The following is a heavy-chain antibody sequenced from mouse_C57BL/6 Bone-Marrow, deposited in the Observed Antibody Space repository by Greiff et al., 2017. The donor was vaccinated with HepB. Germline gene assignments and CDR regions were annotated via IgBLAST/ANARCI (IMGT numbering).Heavy chain of an antibody. CDR2: IDPETGGT. CDR1: GYTFPDYE. D-gene: IGHD2-3*01. CDR3: TRSDDGYYRYWFAY. J-gene: IGHJ3*01. V-gene: IGHV1-15*01. Sequence: VKLMESGAELVRPGASVTLSCKASGYTFPDYEMHWVKQTPVHGLEWIGAIDPETGGTAYNQKFKGKAILTAAKSSSTAYMELRSLTSEDSAVYYCTRSDDGYYRYWFAYWGQGTLVTVSA.